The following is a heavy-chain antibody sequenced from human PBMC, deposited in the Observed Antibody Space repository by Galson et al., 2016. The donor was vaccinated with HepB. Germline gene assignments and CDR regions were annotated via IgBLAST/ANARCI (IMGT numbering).Heavy chain of an antibody. CDR1: GGSRAYY. J-gene: IGHJ3*02. D-gene: IGHD3-22*01. Sequence: SETLSLTCSVSGGSRAYYWNWIRQPLGGGLEWIGYVYNSGTTSYSPSLRSRATISEDATKNQVSLKLTSVTAADSAVYYCARAADRDTSGYYYHAFDIWGQGTMVTVSS. CDR3: ARAADRDTSGYYYHAFDI. CDR2: VYNSGTT. V-gene: IGHV4-59*01.